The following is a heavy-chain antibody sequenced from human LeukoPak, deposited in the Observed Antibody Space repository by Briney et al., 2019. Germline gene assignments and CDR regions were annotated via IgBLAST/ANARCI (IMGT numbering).Heavy chain of an antibody. CDR2: IPYDGSNK. D-gene: IGHD2-15*01. CDR1: GFTFSSYA. CDR3: ARSRRDVVVVAAYYYYYYGMDV. V-gene: IGHV3-30*04. J-gene: IGHJ6*04. Sequence: GGSLRLSCAASGFTFSSYAMHWVRQAPGKGLEWVAVIPYDGSNKYYADSVKGRFTISRDNSKNTLYLQMNSLRAEDTAVYYCARSRRDVVVVAAYYYYYYGMDVWGKGTTVTVSS.